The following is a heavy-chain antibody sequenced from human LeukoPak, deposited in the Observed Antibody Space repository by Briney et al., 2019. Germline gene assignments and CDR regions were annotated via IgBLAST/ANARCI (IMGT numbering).Heavy chain of an antibody. CDR3: ARDLGTAAEAN. V-gene: IGHV3-21*01. Sequence: GGSLRLSCAASGFTFSSYSMNWVRQAPGKGLEWVSSISSSSSYIYYADSVKGRFTISRDNAKNSLYLQMNSLRAEDTAVYYCARDLGTAAEANWGQGTLVTVSS. CDR1: GFTFSSYS. J-gene: IGHJ4*02. CDR2: ISSSSSYI. D-gene: IGHD6-25*01.